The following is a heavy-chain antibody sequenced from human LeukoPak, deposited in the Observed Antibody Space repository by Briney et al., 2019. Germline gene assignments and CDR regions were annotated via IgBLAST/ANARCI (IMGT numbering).Heavy chain of an antibody. CDR3: ARHWDNYDFWSGYSFDP. Sequence: SETLPLTCTVSGGTISSSSYYWGWIRQPPGKRLEWIVSSYYSGGTYYKTSIKRRVTTSVDTSKNQYSLKLSSVTAAHTAVYYCARHWDNYDFWSGYSFDPWGQGTLVTVSS. D-gene: IGHD3-3*01. J-gene: IGHJ5*02. CDR2: SYYSGGT. CDR1: GGTISSSSYY. V-gene: IGHV4-39*01.